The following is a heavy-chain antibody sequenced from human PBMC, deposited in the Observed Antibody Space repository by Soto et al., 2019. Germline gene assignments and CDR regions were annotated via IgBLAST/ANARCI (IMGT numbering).Heavy chain of an antibody. D-gene: IGHD3-10*01. CDR2: IYYSGST. J-gene: IGHJ5*02. V-gene: IGHV4-39*01. Sequence: QLQLQESGPGLVKPSETLSLTCTVSGGSISSSSYYWGWIRQPPGKGLEWIGSIYYSGSTYCNPSLKSRVTISVYTSKNPFSLKLSSVTAADTAVYYCARQRRITMVRGVESWFDPWGQGTLVTVSS. CDR3: ARQRRITMVRGVESWFDP. CDR1: GGSISSSSYY.